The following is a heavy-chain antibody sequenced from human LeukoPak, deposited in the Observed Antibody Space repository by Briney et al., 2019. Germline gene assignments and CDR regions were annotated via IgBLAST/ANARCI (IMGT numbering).Heavy chain of an antibody. J-gene: IGHJ3*02. CDR2: ISADGRMT. CDR1: GFTFTDYW. CDR3: ARDGFTYGPASLGALDI. Sequence: PGGSLRLSCAASGFTFTDYWMHWVRQAPGKGLVWVSRISADGRMTDYEDSVKGRFTVSRDDAKNTLYLQMNRVRAEDTAVYYCARDGFTYGPASLGALDIWGQGTMVPVSS. V-gene: IGHV3-74*01. D-gene: IGHD5-18*01.